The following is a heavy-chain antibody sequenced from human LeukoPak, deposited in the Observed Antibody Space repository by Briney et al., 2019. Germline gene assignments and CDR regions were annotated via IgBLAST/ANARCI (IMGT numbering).Heavy chain of an antibody. Sequence: GGSLRLSCAASRFTFSNYWLSWVRQAPGQGLEWVAKIKQDGSEKYYVDSVKGRFTISRDNAKNSLYLQLNSLRAEDTAVYYCAREMPFGDSFDYWGQGTLVTISS. J-gene: IGHJ4*02. CDR2: IKQDGSEK. CDR1: RFTFSNYW. D-gene: IGHD3-16*01. V-gene: IGHV3-7*01. CDR3: AREMPFGDSFDY.